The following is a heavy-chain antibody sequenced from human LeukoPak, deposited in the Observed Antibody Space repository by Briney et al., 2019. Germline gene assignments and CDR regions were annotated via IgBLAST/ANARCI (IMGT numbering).Heavy chain of an antibody. V-gene: IGHV4-59*01. Sequence: SETLSLTCTVSGGSITTYYWTWIRQPPGKGLEWIGYIYYTGNTNYNPSLESRVTMSVDTSKKEFSLKISSVTAADSAVDFCASGSVVTALDQWGQGTLVTVS. CDR1: GGSITTYY. J-gene: IGHJ4*02. CDR2: IYYTGNT. D-gene: IGHD2-21*02. CDR3: ASGSVVTALDQ.